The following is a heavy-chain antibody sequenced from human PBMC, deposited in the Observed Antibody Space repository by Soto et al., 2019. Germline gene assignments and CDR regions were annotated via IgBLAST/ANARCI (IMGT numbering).Heavy chain of an antibody. J-gene: IGHJ4*02. CDR2: IFHSGTT. V-gene: IGHV4-4*02. CDR1: GDSISSSHW. D-gene: IGHD1-1*01. Sequence: QVQLQESGPGLVEPSGTLSLTCAVSGDSISSSHWWSWVRQPPGKGLECIGEIFHSGTTKYNPSLESRVTMSVDKSNNQLSLKLRSVTAADTAVYYCARQLERGDLPEGFEYWGQGTLATVSS. CDR3: ARQLERGDLPEGFEY.